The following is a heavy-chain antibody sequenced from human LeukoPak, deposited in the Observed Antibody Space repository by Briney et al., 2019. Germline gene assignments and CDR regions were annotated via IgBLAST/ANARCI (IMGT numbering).Heavy chain of an antibody. CDR3: ARSARYYYDSRGPAAFDI. J-gene: IGHJ3*02. Sequence: SETLSLTCTVSAGSTSSYYWGWIRQPPGKGLEWIGSIYHSGSTYFNPSLKSRVTISVDTSKNQFSLKLSSVTAADTAVYYCARSARYYYDSRGPAAFDIWGQGTMVTVSS. CDR2: IYHSGST. D-gene: IGHD3-22*01. CDR1: AGSTSSYY. V-gene: IGHV4-39*07.